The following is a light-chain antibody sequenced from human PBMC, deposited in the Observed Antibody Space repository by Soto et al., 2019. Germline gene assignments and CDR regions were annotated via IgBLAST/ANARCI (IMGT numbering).Light chain of an antibody. CDR1: SSDVGGYKY. J-gene: IGLJ3*02. V-gene: IGLV2-14*01. CDR3: SSYTSSTPLV. Sequence: QSALTQPASVSGSPGQSITISCTGTSSDVGGYKYVSWYQQHPGKAPKLMIYEVGNRPSGVSQRFSGSKSGNTASLTIFGLQAEAESDYYCSSYTSSTPLVFGGGTKLTVL. CDR2: EVG.